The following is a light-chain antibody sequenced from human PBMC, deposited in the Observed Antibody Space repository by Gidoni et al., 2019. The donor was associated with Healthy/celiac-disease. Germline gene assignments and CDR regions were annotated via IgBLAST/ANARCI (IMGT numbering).Light chain of an antibody. J-gene: IGKJ5*01. CDR2: DAS. V-gene: IGKV3-11*01. CDR3: QQRSNWPSIT. CDR1: QSVSSY. Sequence: EIVLTQSPATLSLSPGDRATLSCRASQSVSSYLAWYQQKPGQAPRLLIYDASNRATGIPARFSGSGSGTDFTLTISSLEPEDFAVYYCQQRSNWPSITFXQXTRLEIK.